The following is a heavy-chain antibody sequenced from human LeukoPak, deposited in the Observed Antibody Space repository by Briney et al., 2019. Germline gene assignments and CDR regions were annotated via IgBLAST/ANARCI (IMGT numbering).Heavy chain of an antibody. Sequence: GGSLRLSCAASGFTFSSYDMSWVREAPGKGLGWVSAISGSGGTTFYADSVKGRFTISRDNSKNTLYLQMSSLRAEDTAVYYCAKVSYGVAGTGVDYWGQGTLVTVSS. CDR2: ISGSGGTT. CDR3: AKVSYGVAGTGVDY. V-gene: IGHV3-23*01. CDR1: GFTFSSYD. J-gene: IGHJ4*02. D-gene: IGHD6-19*01.